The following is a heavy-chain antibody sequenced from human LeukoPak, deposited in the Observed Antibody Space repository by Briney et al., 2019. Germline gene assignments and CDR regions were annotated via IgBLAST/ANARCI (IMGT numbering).Heavy chain of an antibody. CDR3: ARVGIWREPLDF. CDR1: GGLLCSFY. Sequence: SDTLSLTCTVSGGLLCSFYWSGIRQPAGKGLEWIGRIYSSGTTNYNPPHKRSVTMSVDTSKNQFSLKLSSVTAADTAVYYCARVGIWREPLDFWGQGTLVTVSS. V-gene: IGHV4-4*07. D-gene: IGHD3-3*01. CDR2: IYSSGTT. J-gene: IGHJ4*02.